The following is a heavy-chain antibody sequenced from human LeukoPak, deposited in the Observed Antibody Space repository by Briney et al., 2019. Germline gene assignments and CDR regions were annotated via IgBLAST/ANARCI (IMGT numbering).Heavy chain of an antibody. CDR2: INHSGST. J-gene: IGHJ5*02. Sequence: SETLSLTCAVYGGSFSGYYWSWIRQPPGKGLEWIGEINHSGSTNYNPSLKSRVTISVDTSKNQFSLKLSSVTAADTAVYYCAREVIPSTIVVVPAASGGNRFDPWGQGTLVTVSS. V-gene: IGHV4-34*01. CDR3: AREVIPSTIVVVPAASGGNRFDP. CDR1: GGSFSGYY. D-gene: IGHD2-2*01.